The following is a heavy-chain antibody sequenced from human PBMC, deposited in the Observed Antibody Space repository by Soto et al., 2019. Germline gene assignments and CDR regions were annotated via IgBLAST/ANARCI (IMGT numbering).Heavy chain of an antibody. CDR1: GYTFTSYA. D-gene: IGHD4-17*01. J-gene: IGHJ4*02. Sequence: QVQLVQSGAEEKKPGASVKVSCKASGYTFTSYAMHWVRQAPGQRLEWMGWINAGNGNTKYSQKFKGRVTISRDTSASRAYMELSSLRSEETAVYYCERDPDSGDYGTSPADDYWGQGTLVTVSS. CDR3: ERDPDSGDYGTSPADDY. V-gene: IGHV1-3*05. CDR2: INAGNGNT.